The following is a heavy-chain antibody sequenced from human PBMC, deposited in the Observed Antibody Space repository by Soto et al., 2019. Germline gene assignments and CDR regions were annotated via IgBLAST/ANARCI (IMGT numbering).Heavy chain of an antibody. CDR1: GYTFTSYG. CDR3: AVGGNYLSMDV. CDR2: ISAYNGNT. D-gene: IGHD4-4*01. J-gene: IGHJ6*02. V-gene: IGHV1-18*01. Sequence: GASVKFSCKASGYTFTSYGISWVRQAPGQGLEWMGWISAYNGNTNYAQQFQGRVIMTRDTSTSTVYMEMSSLRSEDTAVYYCAVGGNYLSMDVWGQGTTVTVSS.